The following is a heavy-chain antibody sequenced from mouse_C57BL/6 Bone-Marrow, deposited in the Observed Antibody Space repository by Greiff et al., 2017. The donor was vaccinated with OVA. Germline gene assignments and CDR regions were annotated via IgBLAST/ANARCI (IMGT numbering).Heavy chain of an antibody. CDR2: IRNKANNHAT. CDR1: GFTFSDAW. Sequence: EVHLVESGGGLVQPGGSMKLSCAASGFTFSDAWMDWVRQSPEKGLEWVAEIRNKANNHATYYAESVKGRFTISRDDSKSSVYLQMNSLRAEDTGIYYCTRHYGSRKGYAMDYWGQGTSVTVSS. D-gene: IGHD1-1*01. V-gene: IGHV6-6*01. CDR3: TRHYGSRKGYAMDY. J-gene: IGHJ4*01.